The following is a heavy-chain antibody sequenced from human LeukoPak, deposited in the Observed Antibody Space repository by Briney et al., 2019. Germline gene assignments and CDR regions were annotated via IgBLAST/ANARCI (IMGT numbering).Heavy chain of an antibody. J-gene: IGHJ5*02. D-gene: IGHD1-26*01. Sequence: PSETLSLTCTVSGGSISSYYWSWIRQPPGKGLEWIGYIYYSGSTNYNPSLKSRVTISVDTSKNQFSLKLSSVTAADTAVYYCARDLGGGSYFRWFDPWGQGTLVTVSS. CDR1: GGSISSYY. CDR2: IYYSGST. V-gene: IGHV4-59*01. CDR3: ARDLGGGSYFRWFDP.